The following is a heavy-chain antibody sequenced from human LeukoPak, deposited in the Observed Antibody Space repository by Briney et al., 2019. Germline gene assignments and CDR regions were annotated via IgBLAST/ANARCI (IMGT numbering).Heavy chain of an antibody. CDR2: ISAYNGNT. D-gene: IGHD4-11*01. J-gene: IGHJ4*02. V-gene: IGHV1-18*01. Sequence: GASVTVSCKASGYTFTSYGISWVRQAPGQGPEWMGWISAYNGNTNYAQKLQGRVTMTTDTSTSTAYMEQRSLVSDDTAVYYCARSPNPTVFHYWGQGTLFTVSS. CDR1: GYTFTSYG. CDR3: ARSPNPTVFHY.